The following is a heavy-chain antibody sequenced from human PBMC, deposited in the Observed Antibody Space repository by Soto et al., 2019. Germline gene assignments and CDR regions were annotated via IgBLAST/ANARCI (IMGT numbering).Heavy chain of an antibody. Sequence: QVQLVQSGAEVKKPGSSVRLSCTASGGTFSSYTLSWVRQAPGQGLEWMGRIIPILTITDYAQKFRGRLTITADKSSSTAYMGLSGLRSEDTAVYYCARRRYCGADCYKYYYFGMDVWGQGTTVTVSS. CDR3: ARRRYCGADCYKYYYFGMDV. CDR1: GGTFSSYT. D-gene: IGHD2-21*02. J-gene: IGHJ6*02. CDR2: IIPILTIT. V-gene: IGHV1-69*02.